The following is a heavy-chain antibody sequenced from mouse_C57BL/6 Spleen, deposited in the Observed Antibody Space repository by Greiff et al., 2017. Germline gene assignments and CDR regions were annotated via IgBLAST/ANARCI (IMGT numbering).Heavy chain of an antibody. V-gene: IGHV1-81*01. Sequence: VQVVESGAELARPGASVKLSCKASGYTFTSYGISWVKQRTGQGLEWIGEIYPRSGNTYYNEKFKGKATLTADKSSSTAYMELRSLTSDDSAVYCGARHPDYYGSRYWFAYWGQGTMVTVSA. J-gene: IGHJ3*01. CDR3: ARHPDYYGSRYWFAY. D-gene: IGHD1-1*01. CDR2: IYPRSGNT. CDR1: GYTFTSYG.